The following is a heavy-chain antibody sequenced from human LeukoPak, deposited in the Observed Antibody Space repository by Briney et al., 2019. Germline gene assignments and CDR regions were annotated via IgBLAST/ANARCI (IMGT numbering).Heavy chain of an antibody. J-gene: IGHJ4*02. Sequence: PGGSLRLSCAASGFTFSSYGMHWVRQAPGKGLEWVANIKQDGSATYYVDSVRGRFAISRDNAKNSLYLQMNSLRAEDTAVYYCASYAASGTAGSDYWGQGTLVTVSS. V-gene: IGHV3-7*01. CDR2: IKQDGSAT. CDR1: GFTFSSYG. CDR3: ASYAASGTAGSDY. D-gene: IGHD6-13*01.